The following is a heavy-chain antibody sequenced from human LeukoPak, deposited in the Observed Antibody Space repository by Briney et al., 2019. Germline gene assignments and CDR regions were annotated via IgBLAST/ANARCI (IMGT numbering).Heavy chain of an antibody. CDR1: GFTFSSYG. D-gene: IGHD6-25*01. CDR2: ISYGGSNK. J-gene: IGHJ4*02. V-gene: IGHV3-30*18. Sequence: QPGRSLRLSCAASGFTFSSYGMHWVRQAPGKGLEWVAVISYGGSNKYCADSVKGRFTISRDNSKNTLYLQMNSLRAEDTAVYYCAKTSSGRGAFDYWGQGTLVTVSS. CDR3: AKTSSGRGAFDY.